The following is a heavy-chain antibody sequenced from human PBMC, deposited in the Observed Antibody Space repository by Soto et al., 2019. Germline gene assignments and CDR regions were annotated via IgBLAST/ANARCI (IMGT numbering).Heavy chain of an antibody. CDR3: ARGWGPYSSSWYPHY. J-gene: IGHJ4*02. Sequence: PGGSLRLSCAASGFTFSSYGMHWVRQAPGKGLEWVAVIWYDGSNKYYADSVKGRFTISRDNSKNTLYLQMNSLRAEDTTVYYWARGWGPYSSSWYPHYWGQGTLVTVS. CDR2: IWYDGSNK. CDR1: GFTFSSYG. V-gene: IGHV3-33*01. D-gene: IGHD6-13*01.